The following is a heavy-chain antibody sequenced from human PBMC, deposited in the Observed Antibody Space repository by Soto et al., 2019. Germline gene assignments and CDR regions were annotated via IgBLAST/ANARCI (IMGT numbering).Heavy chain of an antibody. Sequence: GASVKVSCKASGGTFSSYTISWVRQAPGQGLEWMGRIIPILGIANYAQKFQGRVTITADKSTSTAYMELSSLRSEDTAVYYCARGARKNIVVVVAERHDAFDIWGQGAMVTVPS. D-gene: IGHD2-15*01. J-gene: IGHJ3*02. CDR3: ARGARKNIVVVVAERHDAFDI. V-gene: IGHV1-69*02. CDR1: GGTFSSYT. CDR2: IIPILGIA.